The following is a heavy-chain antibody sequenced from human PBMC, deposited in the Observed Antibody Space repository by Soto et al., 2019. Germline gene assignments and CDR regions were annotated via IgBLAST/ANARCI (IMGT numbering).Heavy chain of an antibody. D-gene: IGHD1-1*01. CDR3: AKDPRLQLGF. V-gene: IGHV3-23*01. CDR2: ISGGGHGT. Sequence: GGSLRLSCAASGFPFGNYAMSWVRQAPGKGLEWISGISGGGHGTNYADSVKGRFTISRDNSRNTLYLQMNSLRVEDTAVYYCAKDPRLQLGFWGQGTLVTVSS. CDR1: GFPFGNYA. J-gene: IGHJ4*02.